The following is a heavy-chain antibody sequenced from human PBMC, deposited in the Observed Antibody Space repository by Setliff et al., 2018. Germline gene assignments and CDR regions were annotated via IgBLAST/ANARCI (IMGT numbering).Heavy chain of an antibody. D-gene: IGHD2-2*01. Sequence: ASVKVSCKASGYTFTSHGINWVRQAPGQGLEWVGWISPYSGKTDYAQNFQGRVTMTTDASTSTAYMELRSLRSDDTAVYYCARGPKDFVVLPTAAYFDYWGQGTLVTVSS. CDR3: ARGPKDFVVLPTAAYFDY. CDR2: ISPYSGKT. CDR1: GYTFTSHG. V-gene: IGHV1-18*01. J-gene: IGHJ4*02.